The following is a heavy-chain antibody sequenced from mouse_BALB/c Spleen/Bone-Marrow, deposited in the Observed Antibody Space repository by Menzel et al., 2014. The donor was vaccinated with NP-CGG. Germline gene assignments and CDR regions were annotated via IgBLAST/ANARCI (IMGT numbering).Heavy chain of an antibody. CDR1: GFTFNTYA. J-gene: IGHJ4*01. Sequence: EVNVVESGGGLVQPKGSLKLSCAASGFTFNTYAMNWVRQAPGKGLEWVARIRSKSNNYATYYADSVKDRFTISRDDSQSMLYLQMNNLKTEDTAMYYCVRQFITTANYAMDYWGQGTSVTVSS. D-gene: IGHD1-2*01. V-gene: IGHV10-1*02. CDR3: VRQFITTANYAMDY. CDR2: IRSKSNNYAT.